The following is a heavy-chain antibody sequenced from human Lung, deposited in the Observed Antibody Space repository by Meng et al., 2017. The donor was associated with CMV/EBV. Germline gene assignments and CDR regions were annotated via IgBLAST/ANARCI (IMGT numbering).Heavy chain of an antibody. CDR1: GFTFSCYS. J-gene: IGHJ4*02. D-gene: IGHD3-3*01. CDR2: ISSSSTYI. V-gene: IGHV3-21*01. CDR3: ARGAYGTSIFGMVTYNDY. Sequence: GGSLRLSCAASGFTFSCYSMNWVRQAPGKGLEWVSSISSSSTYIYNANSVEGRFTISRDNAKNSLYLQMNSLRAEDTAVYFCARGAYGTSIFGMVTYNDYWGQGTLVTVSS.